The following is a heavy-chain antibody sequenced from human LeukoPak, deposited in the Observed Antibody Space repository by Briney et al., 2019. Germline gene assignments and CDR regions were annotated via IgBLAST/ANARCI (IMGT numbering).Heavy chain of an antibody. CDR3: ARVSSPDYGYYYYYGMDV. CDR1: GYTFTSYD. D-gene: IGHD3-16*01. CDR2: MNPNSGNT. Sequence: GASVKVSCKASGYTFTSYDINWVRQATGQGLEWMGWMNPNSGNTGYAQEFQGRVTMTRNTSISTAYMELSSLRSEDTAVYYCARVSSPDYGYYYYYGMDVWGQGTTVTVSS. J-gene: IGHJ6*02. V-gene: IGHV1-8*01.